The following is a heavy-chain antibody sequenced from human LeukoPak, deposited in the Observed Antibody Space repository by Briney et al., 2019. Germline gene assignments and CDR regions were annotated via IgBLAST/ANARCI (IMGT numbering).Heavy chain of an antibody. Sequence: GGSLRLSCAASGFTFSSYAMSWVRQAPGKGLEWVSAISGSGGSTYYADSVKGQFTISRDNSKNTLYLQMNSLRAEDTAVYYCANSAVTEEDYYYYMDVWGKGTTVTVSS. CDR2: ISGSGGST. D-gene: IGHD4-11*01. V-gene: IGHV3-23*01. CDR3: ANSAVTEEDYYYYMDV. CDR1: GFTFSSYA. J-gene: IGHJ6*03.